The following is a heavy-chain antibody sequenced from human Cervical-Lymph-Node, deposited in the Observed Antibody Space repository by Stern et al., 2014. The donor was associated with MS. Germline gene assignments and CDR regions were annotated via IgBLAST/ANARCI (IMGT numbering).Heavy chain of an antibody. J-gene: IGHJ4*02. CDR1: GGSISGYY. Sequence: VQLVESGPGLVKPSETLSLTCTVSGGSISGYYCIWIRQPPGKGLEWLGYIYHSGSTNYNPSLKSRASISVDTSKNQFSMKLTSVTPADTAVYYCARAKGRFDGDYVMFDYWGQGTLVTVSS. D-gene: IGHD4-17*01. V-gene: IGHV4-59*01. CDR3: ARAKGRFDGDYVMFDY. CDR2: IYHSGST.